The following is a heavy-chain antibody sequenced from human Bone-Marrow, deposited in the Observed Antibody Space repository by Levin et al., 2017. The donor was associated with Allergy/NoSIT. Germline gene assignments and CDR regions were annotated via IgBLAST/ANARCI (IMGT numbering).Heavy chain of an antibody. CDR1: GFTFSSYA. Sequence: GGSLRLSCAASGFTFSSYAMSWVRQAPGKGLEWVSAISGSGGSTYYADSVKGRFTISRDNSKNTLYLQMNSLRAEDTAVYYCAKDPRDSSSAGRGYNWFDPWGQGTLVTVSS. CDR3: AKDPRDSSSAGRGYNWFDP. D-gene: IGHD6-6*01. CDR2: ISGSGGST. J-gene: IGHJ5*02. V-gene: IGHV3-23*01.